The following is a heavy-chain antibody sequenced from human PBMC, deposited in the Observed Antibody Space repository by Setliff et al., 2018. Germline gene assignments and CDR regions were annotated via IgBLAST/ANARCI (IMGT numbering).Heavy chain of an antibody. CDR2: FDPEDGER. CDR1: GSTVTESS. V-gene: IGHV1-24*01. J-gene: IGHJ4*02. D-gene: IGHD3-9*01. Sequence: ASVKVSCKVSGSTVTESSMHWVRQAPGKGLEWMGGFDPEDGERIYAQHFQGRLTMTEDTATDTAYMELSSLRSEDTAVYYCATGFLRYDILTGYYQSPHYFEYWGQGTLVTVSS. CDR3: ATGFLRYDILTGYYQSPHYFEY.